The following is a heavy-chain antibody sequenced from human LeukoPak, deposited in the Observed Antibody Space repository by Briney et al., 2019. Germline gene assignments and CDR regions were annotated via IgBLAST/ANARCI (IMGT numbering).Heavy chain of an antibody. CDR2: IYYSGIT. CDR1: GGSISTYY. V-gene: IGHV4-59*01. Sequence: SETLSRTCTVSGGSISTYYWTWIRQPPGKGLEWIGYIYYSGITNFNPSLKSRVTMSVDTSKNQFSLRLNSVTTADTAVYYCARRLAVTGRYYFDYWGQGTLVTVSS. D-gene: IGHD6-13*01. J-gene: IGHJ4*02. CDR3: ARRLAVTGRYYFDY.